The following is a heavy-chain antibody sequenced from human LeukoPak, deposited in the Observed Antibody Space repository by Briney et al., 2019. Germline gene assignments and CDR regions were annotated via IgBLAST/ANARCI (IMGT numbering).Heavy chain of an antibody. CDR2: INGRGIT. CDR1: GFTFSSYT. V-gene: IGHV3-23*01. Sequence: GGSLRLSCTASGFTFSSYTMSWVRQAPGEGLEWLSAINGRGITYYAGSVKGRFTISRDNSKNTLYVQVDSLGTEDTAAYYCTKGSYYDSSGSFYFDYWGQGTLVTVSS. CDR3: TKGSYYDSSGSFYFDY. D-gene: IGHD3-22*01. J-gene: IGHJ4*02.